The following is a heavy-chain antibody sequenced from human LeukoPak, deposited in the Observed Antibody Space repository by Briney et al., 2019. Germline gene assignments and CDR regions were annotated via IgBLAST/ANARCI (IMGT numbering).Heavy chain of an antibody. Sequence: ASVKVSCKASGYTFTGYYMHWVRQAPGQGREWMGWINPSSGGTNYAQKFQGRVTMTRDTSISTAYMELSRLRSDDTAVYYCAREHDYSNYYGAFDVWGQGTMVTVSS. CDR1: GYTFTGYY. CDR3: AREHDYSNYYGAFDV. V-gene: IGHV1-2*02. CDR2: INPSSGGT. J-gene: IGHJ3*01. D-gene: IGHD4-11*01.